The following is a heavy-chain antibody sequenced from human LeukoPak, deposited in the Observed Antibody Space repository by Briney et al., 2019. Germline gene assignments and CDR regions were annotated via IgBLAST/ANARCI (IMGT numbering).Heavy chain of an antibody. CDR3: AGLLDLWSGYPFGY. D-gene: IGHD3-3*01. J-gene: IGHJ4*02. V-gene: IGHV1-69*04. CDR1: GGTFSSYA. CDR2: IIPILGIA. Sequence: SVKVSCTASGGTFSSYAISWVRQAPGQGLEWMGRIIPILGIANYAQKFQGRVTITADKSTSTAYMELSSLRSEDTAVYYCAGLLDLWSGYPFGYWGQGTLVTVSS.